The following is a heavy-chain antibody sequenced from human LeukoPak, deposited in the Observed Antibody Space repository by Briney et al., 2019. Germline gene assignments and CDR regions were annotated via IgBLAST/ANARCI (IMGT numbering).Heavy chain of an antibody. Sequence: GASVKVSCKASGYTFTSYDINWVRQATGQGLEWMGWMNPNSGNTGYAQKFQGRVTKTRNTSISTAYMELSSLRSEDTAVYYCGIGYYYYGMDVWGQGTTVTVSS. CDR1: GYTFTSYD. V-gene: IGHV1-8*01. CDR3: GIGYYYYGMDV. CDR2: MNPNSGNT. J-gene: IGHJ6*02.